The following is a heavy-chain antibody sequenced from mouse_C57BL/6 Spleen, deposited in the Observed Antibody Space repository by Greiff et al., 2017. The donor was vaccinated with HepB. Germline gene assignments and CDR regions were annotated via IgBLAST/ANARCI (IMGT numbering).Heavy chain of an antibody. Sequence: EVKLQESGPELVKPGASVKISCKASGYSFTGYYMNWVKQSPEKSLEWIGEINPSTGGTTYNQKFKAKATLTVDKSSSTAYMQLKSLTSEDSAVYYCARGQITTVVATRYYFDYWGQGTTLTVSS. CDR2: INPSTGGT. CDR3: ARGQITTVVATRYYFDY. J-gene: IGHJ2*01. CDR1: GYSFTGYY. D-gene: IGHD1-1*01. V-gene: IGHV1-42*01.